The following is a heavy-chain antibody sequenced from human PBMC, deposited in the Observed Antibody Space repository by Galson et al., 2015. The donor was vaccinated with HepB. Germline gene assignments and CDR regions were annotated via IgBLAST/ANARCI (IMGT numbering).Heavy chain of an antibody. CDR2: ISSTRTTI. CDR3: TRDQRRAHYGDYGMDAFDI. V-gene: IGHV3-48*01. D-gene: IGHD4-17*01. CDR1: GFTFSSYS. Sequence: SLRLSCAASGFTFSSYSMNWLRQAPGKGLEWISYISSTRTTIYYADSVKGRFTISRDNAKNSLYLQMNSLRAEDTAVYYCTRDQRRAHYGDYGMDAFDIWGQGTMVTVSS. J-gene: IGHJ3*02.